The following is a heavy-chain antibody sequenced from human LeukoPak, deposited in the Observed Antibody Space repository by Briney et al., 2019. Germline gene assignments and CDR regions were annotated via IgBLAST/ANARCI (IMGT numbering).Heavy chain of an antibody. J-gene: IGHJ4*02. CDR1: GFTVSSNY. CDR3: AREVTGGSSSYYFDY. Sequence: GGSLRLSCAAPGFTVSSNYMSWVRQAPGKGLEWVSVIYSGGSTYYADSVKGRFTISRDNSKNTLYLQMNSLRAEDTAVYYCAREVTGGSSSYYFDYWGQGTLVTVSS. V-gene: IGHV3-66*01. D-gene: IGHD6-6*01. CDR2: IYSGGST.